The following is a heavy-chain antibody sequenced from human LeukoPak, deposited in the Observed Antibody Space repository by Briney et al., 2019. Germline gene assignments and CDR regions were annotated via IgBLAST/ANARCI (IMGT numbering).Heavy chain of an antibody. CDR1: GFSFRTYG. CDR3: AKDQEYQLLYLWDY. D-gene: IGHD2-2*02. V-gene: IGHV3-30*18. J-gene: IGHJ4*02. CDR2: ISYDGSEK. Sequence: GGSLRLSCAASGFSFRTYGMHWVRQAPGKGLEWVAVISYDGSEKSYADSVRGRFTISRDNSKNTLYLQMNSLRVEDTGFYYCAKDQEYQLLYLWDYWGQGAPVTVSS.